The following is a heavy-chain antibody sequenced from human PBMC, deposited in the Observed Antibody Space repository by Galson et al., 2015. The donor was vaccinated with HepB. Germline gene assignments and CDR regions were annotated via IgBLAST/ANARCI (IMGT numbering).Heavy chain of an antibody. J-gene: IGHJ6*03. Sequence: SLRLSCAASGFTFSDYYMSWIRQAPGKGLEWVSYISSSGSTICYADSVKGRFTISRDSAKNSLYLQMNSLRAEDTAVYYCARFNYYYYYMDVWGKGTTVTVSS. V-gene: IGHV3-11*01. CDR3: ARFNYYYYYMDV. D-gene: IGHD3-3*01. CDR1: GFTFSDYY. CDR2: ISSSGSTI.